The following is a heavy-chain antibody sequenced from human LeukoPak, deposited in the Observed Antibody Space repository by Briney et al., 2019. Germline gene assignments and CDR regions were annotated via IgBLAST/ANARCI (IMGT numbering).Heavy chain of an antibody. J-gene: IGHJ4*02. CDR3: ARGGSPSY. Sequence: GGSLRLSCAGSGFSFSSHWLHWVRQVPGKGLEWVARINGDGIATNYADSVKGRFTISRDNAKNTVYLQMNSLRVEDTAVFYCARGGSPSYWGRGTPVTVSS. D-gene: IGHD3-10*01. CDR1: GFSFSSHW. CDR2: INGDGIAT. V-gene: IGHV3-74*01.